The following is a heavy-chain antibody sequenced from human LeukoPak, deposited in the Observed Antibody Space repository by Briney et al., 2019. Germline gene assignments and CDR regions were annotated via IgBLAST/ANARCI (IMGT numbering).Heavy chain of an antibody. CDR1: LASISRYY. Sequence: PSETLSLTCSDSLASISRYYWSWSRQPPGGGLGWSGYLFHSGSTNYNPSLKSRVTISVDTSQNQFSLKLNSVTAADTAVYYCARAGASYSFDYWGQGTLVTVSS. CDR3: ARAGASYSFDY. CDR2: LFHSGST. J-gene: IGHJ4*02. D-gene: IGHD2-21*01. V-gene: IGHV4-59*01.